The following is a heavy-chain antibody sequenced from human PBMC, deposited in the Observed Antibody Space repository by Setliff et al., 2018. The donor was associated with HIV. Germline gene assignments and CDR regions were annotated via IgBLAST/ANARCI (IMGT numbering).Heavy chain of an antibody. CDR2: FVPEDGEK. CDR1: GYNLTELS. CDR3: ATFYDSGSFTSFDH. Sequence: ASVKVSCKVSGYNLTELSMHWVRQAPGKGLEWMGGFVPEDGEKIYAKNFQGRVTMTEETSTGTAYMELSSLTSDDTAVYYCATFYDSGSFTSFDHWGQGTRVTVSS. J-gene: IGHJ4*02. D-gene: IGHD3-10*01. V-gene: IGHV1-24*01.